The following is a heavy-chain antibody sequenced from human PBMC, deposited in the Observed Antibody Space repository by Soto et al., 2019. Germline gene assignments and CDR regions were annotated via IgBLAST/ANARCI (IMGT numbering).Heavy chain of an antibody. CDR1: GGLFSSFA. CDR2: IIPVFGTT. Sequence: QERLVQSGAEVKKPGSSMQLSCKASGGLFSSFAFSWVRQAPGRGLEWMGGIIPVFGTTNYAQKFQDRVTITADESTNTAYMELSSLRYEDTASYYCAMGGSPYVWFNEFWGQGALVTVTS. D-gene: IGHD1-26*01. J-gene: IGHJ4*02. V-gene: IGHV1-69*01. CDR3: AMGGSPYVWFNEF.